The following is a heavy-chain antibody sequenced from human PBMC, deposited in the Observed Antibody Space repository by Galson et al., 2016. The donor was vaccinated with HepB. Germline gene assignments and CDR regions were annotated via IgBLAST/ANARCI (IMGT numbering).Heavy chain of an antibody. D-gene: IGHD2-2*01. CDR1: GGSIGGHF. CDR2: VHYTGAT. J-gene: IGHJ3*02. CDR3: ARISCNSLSCKRRNTLDT. V-gene: IGHV4-59*11. Sequence: ETLSLTCTVSGGSIGGHFWTWIRQPPGKGLEWVGYVHYTGATDHNPSLKSRVTTSLDMSKNQLSLKLTSVTTADTAVYYCARISCNSLSCKRRNTLDTWGQGTMVTVSS.